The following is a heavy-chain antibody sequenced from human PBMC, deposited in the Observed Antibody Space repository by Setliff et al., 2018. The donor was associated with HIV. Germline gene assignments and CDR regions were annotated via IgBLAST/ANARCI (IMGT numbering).Heavy chain of an antibody. V-gene: IGHV4-59*01. Sequence: KPSETLSLTCTVSGGSISAYYWSWIRQPPGKGLEWIGYIYYSGGTTYNPSLKSRVTISVGASKSQFSLNLTSVTAADTAVYYCARELYKNTYGMDVWGQGTTVTVSS. CDR2: IYYSGGT. D-gene: IGHD1-1*01. CDR3: ARELYKNTYGMDV. CDR1: GGSISAYY. J-gene: IGHJ6*02.